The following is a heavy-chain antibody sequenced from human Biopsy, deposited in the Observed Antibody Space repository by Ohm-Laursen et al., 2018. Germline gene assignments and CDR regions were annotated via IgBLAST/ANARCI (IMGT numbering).Heavy chain of an antibody. CDR1: GGSFSTYA. CDR3: VAYPSSGFFENNDDFAMDV. D-gene: IGHD6-19*01. J-gene: IGHJ6*02. CDR2: IIPMLDVA. Sequence: GASVKVSCNASGGSFSTYAVSWVRQAPGQGLEWMGKIIPMLDVANYARKFQGRVTITADKLTSTAYMELASLRSEDTAVYYCVAYPSSGFFENNDDFAMDVWGQGTTVIVSS. V-gene: IGHV1-69*04.